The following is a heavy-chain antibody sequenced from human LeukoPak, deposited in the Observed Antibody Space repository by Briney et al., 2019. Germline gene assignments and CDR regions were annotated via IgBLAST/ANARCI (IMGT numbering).Heavy chain of an antibody. CDR1: GFTFSSYS. Sequence: GGSLRLSCAASGFTFSSYSMNWVRQAPGKGLEWVSSISSSSSYIYYADSVKGRFTISRDNAKNSLYLQMNSLRAEDTAVYYCVKSSTNYGGWFDSWGQGTLVTVSS. D-gene: IGHD4/OR15-4a*01. J-gene: IGHJ5*01. CDR3: VKSSTNYGGWFDS. CDR2: ISSSSSYI. V-gene: IGHV3-21*01.